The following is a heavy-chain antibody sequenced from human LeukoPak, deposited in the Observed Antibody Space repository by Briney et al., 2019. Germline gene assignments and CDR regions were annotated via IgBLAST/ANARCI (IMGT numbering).Heavy chain of an antibody. CDR1: GGSISSYY. Sequence: SSETLSLTCTVSGGSISSYYWSWIRQPPGKGLEWIGYIYYSGGTNYNPSLKSRVTISVDTSKNQFSLKLSSVTAADTAVYYCARELYYYDSSGYYDYWGQGTLVTVSS. D-gene: IGHD3-22*01. CDR3: ARELYYYDSSGYYDY. CDR2: IYYSGGT. V-gene: IGHV4-59*01. J-gene: IGHJ4*02.